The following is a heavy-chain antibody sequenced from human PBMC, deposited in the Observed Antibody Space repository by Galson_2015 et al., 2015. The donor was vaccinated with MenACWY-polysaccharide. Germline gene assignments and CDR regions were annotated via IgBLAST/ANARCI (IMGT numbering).Heavy chain of an antibody. Sequence: SLRLSCAASGFTFNNYAMHWVRQAPGKGLEWVAVISFDGNNKYYADSVEGRFTISRDNSKNALYLQMNSLRTEDTAVYHCASGRTDGCNPPGGVEDYWGQGTLVTVSS. CDR1: GFTFNNYA. CDR2: ISFDGNNK. CDR3: ASGRTDGCNPPGGVEDY. J-gene: IGHJ4*02. D-gene: IGHD5-24*01. V-gene: IGHV3-30-3*01.